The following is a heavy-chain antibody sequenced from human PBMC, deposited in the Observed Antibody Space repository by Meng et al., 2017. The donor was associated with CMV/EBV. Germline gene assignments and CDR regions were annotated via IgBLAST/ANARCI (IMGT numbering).Heavy chain of an antibody. Sequence: SGFTFSDYYMGWIRQAPGKGLEWVSYISSSGSTIYYADSVKGRFTISRDNAKNSLYLQMNSLRAEDTAVYYCARWGAIVVVPAASDYWGQGTLVTVSS. D-gene: IGHD2-2*01. CDR2: ISSSGSTI. CDR3: ARWGAIVVVPAASDY. CDR1: GFTFSDYY. J-gene: IGHJ4*02. V-gene: IGHV3-11*04.